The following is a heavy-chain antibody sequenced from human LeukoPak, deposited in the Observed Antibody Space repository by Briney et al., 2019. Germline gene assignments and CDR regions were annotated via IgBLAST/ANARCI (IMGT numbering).Heavy chain of an antibody. V-gene: IGHV1-69*08. CDR1: GGTFSSYT. D-gene: IGHD5-24*01. CDR2: IIPILGTA. Sequence: SVKVSCKASGGTFSSYTISWVRQAPGQGLEWMGRIIPILGTANYAQKFQGRVTITADKSTSTAYMELSSLRSEDTAVYYCARGDGDGYNYHYFDYWGQGTLVTVSS. CDR3: ARGDGDGYNYHYFDY. J-gene: IGHJ4*02.